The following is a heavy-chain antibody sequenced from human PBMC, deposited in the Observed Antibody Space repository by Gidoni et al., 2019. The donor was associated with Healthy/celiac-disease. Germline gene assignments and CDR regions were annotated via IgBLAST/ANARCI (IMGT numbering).Heavy chain of an antibody. D-gene: IGHD3-22*01. CDR2: ISAYNGNT. CDR3: ARLERRDSSGYSRNVIEN. J-gene: IGHJ4*02. CDR1: GYTFTNYG. V-gene: IGHV1-18*01. Sequence: QVQLVQAGAEVKKPGASVTVSCKASGYTFTNYGISWVRQAPGQGLEWVGWISAYNGNTNYAQKLQGRDTMTTDTSTSTAYMELRSLRSDDTAVYYCARLERRDSSGYSRNVIENWGQGTLVTVSS.